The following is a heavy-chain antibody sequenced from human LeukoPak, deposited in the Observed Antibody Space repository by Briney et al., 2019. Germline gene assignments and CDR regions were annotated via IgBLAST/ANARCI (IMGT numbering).Heavy chain of an antibody. V-gene: IGHV1-46*01. D-gene: IGHD3-9*01. CDR1: GYTFTSYY. J-gene: IGHJ4*02. Sequence: GASVKVSCKASGYTFTSYYMHWVRQAPGQGLEWMGIINPSGGSTSYAQKFQGRVTMTRDTSTSTVYMELSSLRSEDTAVYYCARAGEYYDILTGPRQNSDYWGQGTLVTVSS. CDR2: INPSGGST. CDR3: ARAGEYYDILTGPRQNSDY.